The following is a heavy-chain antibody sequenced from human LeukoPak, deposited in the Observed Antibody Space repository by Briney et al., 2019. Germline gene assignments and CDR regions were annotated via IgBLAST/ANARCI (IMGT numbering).Heavy chain of an antibody. CDR2: ISWNSGSI. J-gene: IGHJ4*02. V-gene: IGHV3-9*01. CDR3: AKDMGAGYSYALDY. Sequence: GRSLRLSCAASGFTFDDYAMHWVRQAPGKGLEWVSGISWNSGSIGYADSVKGRFTISRDNAKNSLYLQMNSLRAEDTALYYCAKDMGAGYSYALDYWGQGTLVTVSS. CDR1: GFTFDDYA. D-gene: IGHD5-18*01.